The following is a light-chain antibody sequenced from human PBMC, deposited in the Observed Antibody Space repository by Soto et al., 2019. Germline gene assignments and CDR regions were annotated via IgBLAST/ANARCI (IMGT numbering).Light chain of an antibody. CDR2: AAS. CDR3: QQSYSTPRRT. V-gene: IGKV1-39*01. J-gene: IGKJ1*01. CDR1: QSIRSR. Sequence: DIQMTQPPSSLSASVGDTVTITCRASQSIRSRLNWYQQKPGKAPKLLIYAASSLQSGVPSRFSGSGSGTDFTLTISSLQPEDFATYYCQQSYSTPRRTFGQGTKVDIK.